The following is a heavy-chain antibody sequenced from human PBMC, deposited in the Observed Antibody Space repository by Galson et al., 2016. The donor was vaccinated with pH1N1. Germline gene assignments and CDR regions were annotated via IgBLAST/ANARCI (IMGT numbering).Heavy chain of an antibody. CDR2: ISVSSLST. CDR3: AKDHKQRVVDLGNFEL. V-gene: IGHV3-23*01. D-gene: IGHD6-6*01. J-gene: IGHJ2*01. Sequence: SLRLSCAASGFTFTNYAIHWVRQAPGKGLEWVSFISVSSLSTYYADSVKGRFTISRDTSKNTVYLQMNSLRAEDTAVYYWAKDHKQRVVDLGNFELWGRGTLVTVSS. CDR1: GFTFTNYA.